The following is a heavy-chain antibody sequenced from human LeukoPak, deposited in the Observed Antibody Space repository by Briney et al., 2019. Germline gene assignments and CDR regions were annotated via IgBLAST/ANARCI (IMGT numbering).Heavy chain of an antibody. D-gene: IGHD3-9*01. J-gene: IGHJ3*02. CDR2: IYYSGST. CDR3: ARSYYDILTGYYRRLGAFDI. Sequence: PSETLSLTCTVSGGSISSYYRSWIRQPPGKGLEWIAYIYYSGSTNYNPSLKSRVTISVDTSKNQFSLKLSSVTAADTAVYYCARSYYDILTGYYRRLGAFDIWGQGTMVTVSS. V-gene: IGHV4-59*08. CDR1: GGSISSYY.